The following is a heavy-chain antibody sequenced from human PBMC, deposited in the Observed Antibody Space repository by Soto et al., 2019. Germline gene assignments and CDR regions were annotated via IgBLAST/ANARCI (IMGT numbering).Heavy chain of an antibody. CDR2: IYPRESDT. Sequence: PGESLKICCEASGYTFTNYWIGWVRQMPGTSLEWMGIIYPRESDTRYSPSFQDQVTMSVDKSIGTAYLQWSSLKASDTAMYYCVRHSVKIDSSVGHRSFHYWREGTLVTV. D-gene: IGHD1-26*01. CDR3: VRHSVKIDSSVGHRSFHY. V-gene: IGHV5-51*01. CDR1: GYTFTNYW. J-gene: IGHJ4*02.